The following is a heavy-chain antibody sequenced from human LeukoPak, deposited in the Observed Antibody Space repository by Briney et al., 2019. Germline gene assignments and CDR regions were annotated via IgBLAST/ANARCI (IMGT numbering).Heavy chain of an antibody. Sequence: GASVKVSCKXSGYTFTGHYMHWVRQAPGQGLEWMGWINPNSGGTNYAQKFQGRVTMTRDTSISTAYMELSRLRSDDTAVYYCARVDNWNYSYWFDPWGQGTLVTVSS. CDR3: ARVDNWNYSYWFDP. J-gene: IGHJ5*02. D-gene: IGHD1-7*01. V-gene: IGHV1-2*02. CDR2: INPNSGGT. CDR1: GYTFTGHY.